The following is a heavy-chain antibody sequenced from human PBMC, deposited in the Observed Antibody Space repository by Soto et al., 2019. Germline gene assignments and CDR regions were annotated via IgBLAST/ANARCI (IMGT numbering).Heavy chain of an antibody. Sequence: SETLSLTCTVSGGSISSGGYYWSWIRQHPGKGLEWIGYIYYSGSTYYNPSLKSRVTISVDTSKNQFSLKLSSVTAAGTAVYYCARETGTTSDYRGQGTLVTVSS. CDR2: IYYSGST. D-gene: IGHD1-1*01. CDR1: GGSISSGGYY. CDR3: ARETGTTSDY. V-gene: IGHV4-31*03. J-gene: IGHJ4*02.